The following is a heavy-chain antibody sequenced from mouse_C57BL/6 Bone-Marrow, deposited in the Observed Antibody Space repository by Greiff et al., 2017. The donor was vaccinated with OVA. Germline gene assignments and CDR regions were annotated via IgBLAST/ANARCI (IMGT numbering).Heavy chain of an antibody. CDR1: GYTFTSYW. D-gene: IGHD1-1*01. J-gene: IGHJ2*01. CDR2: IHPNSGST. Sequence: QVQLQQPGAELVKPGASVKLSCKASGYTFTSYWMHWVKQRPGQGLEWIGMIHPNSGSTNYNEKFKSKATLTVDKSSSTAYMQLSSLTSEDSAVYYCASLITTVVARDYWGQGTTLTVSS. CDR3: ASLITTVVARDY. V-gene: IGHV1-64*01.